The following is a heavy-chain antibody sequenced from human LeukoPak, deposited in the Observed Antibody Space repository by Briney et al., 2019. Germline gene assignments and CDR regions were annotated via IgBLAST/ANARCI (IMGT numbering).Heavy chain of an antibody. V-gene: IGHV1-18*01. CDR2: ISTFNGNT. CDR1: GYAFTNYG. D-gene: IGHD2-2*01. J-gene: IGHJ4*02. Sequence: ASVKVSCKASGYAFTNYGITWVRQAPGQGLEWLGWISTFNGNTNYAQKLQDRVTMTTDTSTSTAYLELRGLRSDDTAVYYCARDSWAYCSSTSCYGGGDYWGQGTLVTVSS. CDR3: ARDSWAYCSSTSCYGGGDY.